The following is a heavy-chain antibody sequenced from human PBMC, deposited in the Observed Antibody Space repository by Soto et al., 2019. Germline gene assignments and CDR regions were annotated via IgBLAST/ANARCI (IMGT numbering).Heavy chain of an antibody. D-gene: IGHD5-18*01. J-gene: IGHJ5*02. CDR1: GGSFSGDY. CDR2: IGRSGST. CDR3: ARGLRGYTYGRWFDP. V-gene: IGHV4-34*01. Sequence: SETLSLTCAVYGGSFSGDYWTWIRQPPGKGLEWIGEIGRSGSTDYKPSLKSRVTISLDTSKNQFSLKLRFVTAADTAVYYCARGLRGYTYGRWFDPWGQGTQVTVSS.